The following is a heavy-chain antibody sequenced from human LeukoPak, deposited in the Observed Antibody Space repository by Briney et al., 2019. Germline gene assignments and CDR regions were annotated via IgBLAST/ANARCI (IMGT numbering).Heavy chain of an antibody. D-gene: IGHD6-13*01. CDR2: INAGNGNT. CDR3: ARDSAIWQQLVRGWFDP. J-gene: IGHJ5*02. CDR1: GYTFTSYA. V-gene: IGHV1-3*01. Sequence: GASVKVSCKASGYTFTSYAVHWVRQAPGHRLEWMGWINAGNGNTKYSQKFQGRVTITRDTSASTAYMELSSLRSEDTAVYYCARDSAIWQQLVRGWFDPWGQGTLVTVSS.